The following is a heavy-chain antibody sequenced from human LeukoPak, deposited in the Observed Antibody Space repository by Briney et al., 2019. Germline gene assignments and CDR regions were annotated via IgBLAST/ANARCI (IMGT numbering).Heavy chain of an antibody. Sequence: GGSLRLSCAASGFTFSSYGMHWVRQAPGKGLEWVAVISYDGSNKYYADSVKGRFTISRDNSKNTLYLQMNSLRAEDTAVYYCAKEGVRFLEWLLFDYWGQGTLVTVSS. CDR3: AKEGVRFLEWLLFDY. D-gene: IGHD3-3*01. V-gene: IGHV3-30*18. CDR1: GFTFSSYG. CDR2: ISYDGSNK. J-gene: IGHJ4*02.